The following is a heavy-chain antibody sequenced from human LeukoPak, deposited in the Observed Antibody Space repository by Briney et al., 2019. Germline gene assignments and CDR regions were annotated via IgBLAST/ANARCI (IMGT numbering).Heavy chain of an antibody. J-gene: IGHJ4*02. CDR1: GGSFSGYY. D-gene: IGHD2-15*01. Sequence: SETLSLTCAVYGGSFSGYYWSWIRQPPGKGLEWIGEINHSGSTNYNPSLKSRVTILVDTSKNQFSLKLSSVTAADTAVYYCARVAATPVYWGQGTLVTVSS. V-gene: IGHV4-34*01. CDR3: ARVAATPVY. CDR2: INHSGST.